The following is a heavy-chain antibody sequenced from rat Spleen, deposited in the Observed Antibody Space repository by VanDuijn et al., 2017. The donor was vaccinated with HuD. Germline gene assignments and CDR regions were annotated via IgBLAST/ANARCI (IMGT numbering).Heavy chain of an antibody. Sequence: EVQLVESDGGLVQPGRSLKLSCAASGFTFSDYYMAWVRQAPKKGLEWVASISYEGSGTYYGDSVKGRFTISRDNAKNTQYLQMDSLRSEDTATYYCAKTANWDGSFDYWGQGVMVTVSS. D-gene: IGHD5-1*01. V-gene: IGHV5-22*01. CDR2: ISYEGSGT. J-gene: IGHJ2*01. CDR3: AKTANWDGSFDY. CDR1: GFTFSDYY.